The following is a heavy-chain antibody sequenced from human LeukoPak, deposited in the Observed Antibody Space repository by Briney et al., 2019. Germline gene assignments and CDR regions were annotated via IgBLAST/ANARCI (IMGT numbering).Heavy chain of an antibody. CDR3: ARVMTGSYERGHYFDY. J-gene: IGHJ4*02. CDR2: ISSSSSYI. Sequence: PGGSLRLSCAASGFTFSSYSMNWVRQAPGKGLEWVSSISSSSSYIYYADLVKGRFTISRDNAKNSLYLQMNSLRAEDTAVYYCARVMTGSYERGHYFDYWGQGTLVTVSS. CDR1: GFTFSSYS. V-gene: IGHV3-21*01. D-gene: IGHD5-18*01.